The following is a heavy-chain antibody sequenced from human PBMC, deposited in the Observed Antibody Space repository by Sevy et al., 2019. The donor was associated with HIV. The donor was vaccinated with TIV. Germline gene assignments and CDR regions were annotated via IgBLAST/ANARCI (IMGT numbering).Heavy chain of an antibody. V-gene: IGHV3-30-3*01. CDR3: AREQQLVVEIPSSLAY. CDR2: ISYDGTNK. J-gene: IGHJ4*02. CDR1: GFSFTNYS. Sequence: GGSLRLSCAASGFSFTNYSMHWVRQAPGKGLEWVAVISYDGTNKYFADSVTGRFTNSRDNSKNTLYLQMNSLRSEDSAIYDCAREQQLVVEIPSSLAYWGQGTLVTVSS. D-gene: IGHD2-2*01.